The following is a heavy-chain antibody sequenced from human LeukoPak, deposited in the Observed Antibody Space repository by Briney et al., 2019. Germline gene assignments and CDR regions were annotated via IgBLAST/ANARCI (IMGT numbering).Heavy chain of an antibody. CDR3: ARDRGYCSGGSCYPYYYYGMDV. CDR1: GFTFSSYS. CDR2: ISSSSSYI. Sequence: PGGSLRLSCAASGFTFSSYSMNWVRQAPGKGLEWVSSISSSSSYIYYADSVKGRFTISRDNAKNSLYLQMNSLRAEDTAVYYCARDRGYCSGGSCYPYYYYGMDVWGQGTTVTVSS. V-gene: IGHV3-21*01. J-gene: IGHJ6*02. D-gene: IGHD2-15*01.